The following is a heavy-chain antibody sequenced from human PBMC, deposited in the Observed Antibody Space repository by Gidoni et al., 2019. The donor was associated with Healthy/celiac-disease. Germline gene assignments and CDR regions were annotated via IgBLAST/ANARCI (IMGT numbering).Heavy chain of an antibody. Sequence: EVQLVESGGGLVQPGRSLRLSCAASGFTFDDYAMNWVRQAPGKGLEWVSGISWNSGSIGYADSVKGRFTISRDNAKNSLYLQMNSLRAEDTALYHCAKQPDGYSSGWYYYGMDVWGQGTTVTVSS. J-gene: IGHJ6*02. CDR1: GFTFDDYA. D-gene: IGHD6-19*01. V-gene: IGHV3-9*01. CDR2: ISWNSGSI. CDR3: AKQPDGYSSGWYYYGMDV.